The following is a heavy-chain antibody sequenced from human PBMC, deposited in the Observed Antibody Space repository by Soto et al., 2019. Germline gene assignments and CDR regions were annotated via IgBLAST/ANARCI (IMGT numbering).Heavy chain of an antibody. D-gene: IGHD3-16*02. V-gene: IGHV4-59*01. CDR3: ARLRLGELSP. CDR2: IYYSGST. Sequence: SETLSLTCTVSGGSISSYYWSWIRQPPGKGLEWIGYIYYSGSTNYNPSLKSRVTISVDTSKNQFSLKLSSVTAADTAVYYCARLRLGELSPWGQGTLVTVSS. CDR1: GGSISSYY. J-gene: IGHJ5*02.